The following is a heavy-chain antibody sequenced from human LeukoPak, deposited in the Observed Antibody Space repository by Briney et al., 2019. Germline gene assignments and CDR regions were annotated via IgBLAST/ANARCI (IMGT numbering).Heavy chain of an antibody. Sequence: EASVKVSCKASGYTFTGYYMHWVRQAPGQGLEWMGWINPNSGGTNYAQKFQGRVTMTRDTSISTAYMELGRLRSDDTAVYYCARDHSSGWDHADYWGQGTLVTVSS. D-gene: IGHD6-19*01. J-gene: IGHJ4*02. CDR3: ARDHSSGWDHADY. V-gene: IGHV1-2*02. CDR2: INPNSGGT. CDR1: GYTFTGYY.